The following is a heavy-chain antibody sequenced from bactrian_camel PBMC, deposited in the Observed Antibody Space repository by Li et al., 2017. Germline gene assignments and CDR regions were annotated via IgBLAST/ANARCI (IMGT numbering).Heavy chain of an antibody. J-gene: IGHJ6*01. D-gene: IGHD3*01. CDR3: AAEIASARCPDKFGY. V-gene: IGHV3S6*01. CDR2: IGKDGSET. CDR1: GFTFGSFSSYC. Sequence: QVQLVESGGGSVQAGGSLRLSCAASGFTFGSFSSYCMAWFRQAPGKAREGVVTIGKDGSETYADSVKGRFSISKDAAKNTLYLQMNKLKPEDTAMYYCAAEIASARCPDKFGYWGQGTQVTVS.